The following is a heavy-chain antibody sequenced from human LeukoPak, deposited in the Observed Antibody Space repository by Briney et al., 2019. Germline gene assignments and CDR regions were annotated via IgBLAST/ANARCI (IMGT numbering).Heavy chain of an antibody. CDR1: GYTFPSYD. D-gene: IGHD5-12*01. V-gene: IGHV1-8*03. Sequence: ASVKVSCQACGYTFPSYDIHWVRPATGQGLAWMGWMNHNCGNTGYAQKFQGRVTITRNTSISTAYMELSSLRSEDTAVYYCARGNPTRRYYYYYYYMDVWGKGTTVTVSS. J-gene: IGHJ6*03. CDR3: ARGNPTRRYYYYYYYMDV. CDR2: MNHNCGNT.